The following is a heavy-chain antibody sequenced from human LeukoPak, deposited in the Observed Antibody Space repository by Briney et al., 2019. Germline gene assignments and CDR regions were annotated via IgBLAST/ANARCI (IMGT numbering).Heavy chain of an antibody. CDR1: RLAYRYYC. D-gene: IGHD3-10*01. CDR3: ATGARGRD. J-gene: IGHJ4*02. CDR2: VKSKTDGGTT. Sequence: GQTLSRSCVVSRLAYRYYCMSWLRQAPGKGLEWVGRVKSKTDGGTTEYAAPVKGRFTISRDDSNNTLHLEMNSLKTENTGVYYCATGARGRDWGQGTLVTVSS. V-gene: IGHV3-15*01.